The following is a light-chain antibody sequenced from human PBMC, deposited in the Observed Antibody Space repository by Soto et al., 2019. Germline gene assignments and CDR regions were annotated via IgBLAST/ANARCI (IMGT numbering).Light chain of an antibody. Sequence: EMVVTRSRTTLSVSPGDRATLSCRASQSVSTNLAWYQQKPGQVPSLLIYGASTRASGIPARFSGSGSGTEFTLTIGSLQSEDFAVYYRQQYSSSPSFGQGTRLETK. CDR3: QQYSSSPS. CDR2: GAS. J-gene: IGKJ5*01. V-gene: IGKV3-15*01. CDR1: QSVSTN.